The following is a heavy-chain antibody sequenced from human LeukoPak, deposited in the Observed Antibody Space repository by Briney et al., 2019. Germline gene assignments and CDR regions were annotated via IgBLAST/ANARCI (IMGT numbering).Heavy chain of an antibody. Sequence: PGGSLRLSCAASGFTLSSYWMHWVRQAPGKGLVWVSRINSDGSSTSYADSVKGRFTISRDNAKNTLHLQMNSLRAEDTAVYYCARAGSYYAFDIWGQGTMVTVSS. V-gene: IGHV3-74*01. D-gene: IGHD3-10*01. CDR3: ARAGSYYAFDI. J-gene: IGHJ3*02. CDR1: GFTLSSYW. CDR2: INSDGSST.